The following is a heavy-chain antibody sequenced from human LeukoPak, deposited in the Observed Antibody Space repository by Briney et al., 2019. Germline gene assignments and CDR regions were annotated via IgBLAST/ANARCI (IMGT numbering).Heavy chain of an antibody. CDR2: MNPNSGNT. D-gene: IGHD5-12*01. Sequence: GASVKVSCKASGYTFTSYDINWVRQATGQGLEWMGWMNPNSGNTGYAQKFQGRVTITRNTSISTAYMELGSLRSEDTAVYYCAREAPSGYDFDYWGQGTLVTVSS. V-gene: IGHV1-8*03. J-gene: IGHJ4*02. CDR1: GYTFTSYD. CDR3: AREAPSGYDFDY.